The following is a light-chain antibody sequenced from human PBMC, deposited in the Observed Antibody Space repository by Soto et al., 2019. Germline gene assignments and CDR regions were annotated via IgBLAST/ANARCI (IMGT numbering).Light chain of an antibody. CDR1: QSNSRW. Sequence: DIQMTQSPSTLSASLGDRVTITCRVSQSNSRWLAWYQQKPGKAPKLLIYDASSLESGVPSRFSGSGSWTEFTLTISSLQPGDFSTYYCQQYNSYSPWTFGQGTKVDIK. V-gene: IGKV1-5*01. J-gene: IGKJ1*01. CDR3: QQYNSYSPWT. CDR2: DAS.